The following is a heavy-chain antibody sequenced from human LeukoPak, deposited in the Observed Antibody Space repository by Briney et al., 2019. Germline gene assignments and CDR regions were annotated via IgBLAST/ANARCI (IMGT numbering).Heavy chain of an antibody. CDR2: ISSRSSNI. J-gene: IGHJ6*02. Sequence: GGSLRLSCAASGFTFSNYSMNWGRQAPGKGLEWVSYISSRSSNIYYADSVKGRFTISRDNAKNSLYLQMNSLRDEDTAVYYCARIPGGYYYAMDVWGQGTTVTVSS. CDR1: GFTFSNYS. D-gene: IGHD3-16*01. CDR3: ARIPGGYYYAMDV. V-gene: IGHV3-48*02.